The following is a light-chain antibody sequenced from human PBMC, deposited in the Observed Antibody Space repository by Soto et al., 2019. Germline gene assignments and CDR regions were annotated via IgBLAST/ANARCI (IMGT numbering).Light chain of an antibody. V-gene: IGKV1-33*01. CDR3: QQYDKIPLT. Sequence: DIQMTQSPSSLSASVGDRATISCQASQDLNNYLNWFQQKPEKDHKLLFYDVLNLETGVPSRFSGSGSGTYFTLTISSVQPEDIAIYYCQQYDKIPLTFGQGTRLEIK. J-gene: IGKJ5*01. CDR2: DVL. CDR1: QDLNNY.